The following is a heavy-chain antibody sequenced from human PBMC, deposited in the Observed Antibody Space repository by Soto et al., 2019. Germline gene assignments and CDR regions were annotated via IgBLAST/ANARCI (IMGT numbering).Heavy chain of an antibody. J-gene: IGHJ4*02. V-gene: IGHV4-31*03. CDR2: IHYSGST. CDR1: GGSISSDGYY. D-gene: IGHD3-10*01. CDR3: ARDRMVRGIIITSP. Sequence: SETLSLTCTVSGGSISSDGYYWSWIRQYPGTGLEWIGYIHYSGSTYYNPSLKSRVTISMHTSRSQFSLHLSSVTAADTAVYYCARDRMVRGIIITSPWGQGTLVTVSS.